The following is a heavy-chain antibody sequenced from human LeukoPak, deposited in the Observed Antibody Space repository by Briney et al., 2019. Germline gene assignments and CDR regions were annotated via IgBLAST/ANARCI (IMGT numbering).Heavy chain of an antibody. CDR1: GYTFTSYY. J-gene: IGHJ6*03. CDR3: ARHKNYYYYMDV. V-gene: IGHV1-46*01. Sequence: ASVKVSCKGSGYTFTSYYMHWVRQAPGQGLEWMGIINPSGGSTSYTQKFQGRGTITRDTAKNQVSLNLSSVTAADTAVYYCARHKNYYYYMDVWGKGTTVTISS. CDR2: INPSGGST.